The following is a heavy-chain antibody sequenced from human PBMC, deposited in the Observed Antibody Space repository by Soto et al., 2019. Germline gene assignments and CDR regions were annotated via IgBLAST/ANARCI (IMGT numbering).Heavy chain of an antibody. CDR1: GYTLTELS. V-gene: IGHV1-24*01. Sequence: ASVKVSCKVSGYTLTELSMHWVRQAPGKGLEWMGGFDPEDGETIYAQKFQGRVTMTEDTSTDTAYMELSSLRSEDTAVYYCATKLTYCSSTSCQYNWFDPWGQGTLVTVSS. D-gene: IGHD2-2*01. CDR3: ATKLTYCSSTSCQYNWFDP. J-gene: IGHJ5*02. CDR2: FDPEDGET.